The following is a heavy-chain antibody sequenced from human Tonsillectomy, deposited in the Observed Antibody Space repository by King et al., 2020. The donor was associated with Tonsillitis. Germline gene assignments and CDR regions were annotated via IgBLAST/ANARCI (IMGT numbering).Heavy chain of an antibody. CDR2: ISGSDDST. Sequence: VQLVESGGGLVQPGGSLRLSCAASGFTFSNYAMSWVRQAPGKGLEWVSGISGSDDSTYYADSVKGRFTISRDNSKNKQYLQMHSLRAEDTAVYYCAKGLTRNNAYPDVFGNWGQGTMVTVSS. J-gene: IGHJ3*02. CDR3: AKGLTRNNAYPDVFGN. D-gene: IGHD2-8*01. V-gene: IGHV3-23*04. CDR1: GFTFSNYA.